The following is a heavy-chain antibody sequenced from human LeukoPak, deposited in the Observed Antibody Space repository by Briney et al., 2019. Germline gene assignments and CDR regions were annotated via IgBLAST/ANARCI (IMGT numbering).Heavy chain of an antibody. CDR2: INHSGST. J-gene: IGHJ6*03. D-gene: IGHD6-13*01. V-gene: IGHV4-34*01. CDR1: GGSFSGYY. Sequence: SETLSLTCAVYGGSFSGYYWSWIRQPPGKGLEWIGEINHSGSTNYNPSLKSRVTISVDTSKNQFSLKLSSVTAADTAVYYCARDVAYSSSPDYYYYYMDVWGKGTTVTV. CDR3: ARDVAYSSSPDYYYYYMDV.